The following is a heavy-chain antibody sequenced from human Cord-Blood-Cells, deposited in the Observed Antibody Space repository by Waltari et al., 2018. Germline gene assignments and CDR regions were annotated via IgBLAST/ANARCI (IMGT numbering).Heavy chain of an antibody. V-gene: IGHV4-4*07. CDR3: AREPYDILTGYYFDY. J-gene: IGHJ4*02. D-gene: IGHD3-9*01. CDR1: GGPISSYY. CDR2: IYTSGST. Sequence: QVQLQESGPGLVKPSETLSLTCTAPGGPISSYYWRWIRQPAGKGLEWIGRIYTSGSTNYNPSLKSRVTMSVDTSKNQFSLKLSSVTAADTAVYYCAREPYDILTGYYFDYWGQGTLVTVSS.